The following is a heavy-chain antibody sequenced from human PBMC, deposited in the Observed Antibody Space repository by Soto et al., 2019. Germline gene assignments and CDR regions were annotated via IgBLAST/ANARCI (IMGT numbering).Heavy chain of an antibody. CDR3: ATKSKTGIPANSPAAMGWFDP. CDR1: GGSITSTSYF. CDR2: IAYAGST. Sequence: QLQLQESGPGLVQPSATLSLTCIVSGGSITSTSYFLGWVRQAPGEGLEWIGAIAYAGSTYYNPSLKSRVSISVDTSKDDFSLKLTSMTAEDTALYDCATKSKTGIPANSPAAMGWFDPWGQGPLVTVSS. D-gene: IGHD2-2*01. J-gene: IGHJ5*02. V-gene: IGHV4-39*02.